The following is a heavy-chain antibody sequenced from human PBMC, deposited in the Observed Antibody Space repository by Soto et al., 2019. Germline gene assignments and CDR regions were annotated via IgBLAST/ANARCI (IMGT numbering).Heavy chain of an antibody. Sequence: QLQLVQSGTEVKEPGSSVKVSCKASGGTFSTSSFVWVRQGPGQGLEWMGGIIPIFTRTNFAQKFQGRVTFSADESTRTTYMELRSLTSEDTAIYYCARDVVRSTAGCSCGQGTLVTVSS. J-gene: IGHJ5*02. CDR1: GGTFSTSS. CDR3: ARDVVRSTAGCS. CDR2: IIPIFTRT. D-gene: IGHD2-15*01. V-gene: IGHV1-69*01.